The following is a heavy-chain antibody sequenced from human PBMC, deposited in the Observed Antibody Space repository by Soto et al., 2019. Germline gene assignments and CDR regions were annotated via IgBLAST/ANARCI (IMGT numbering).Heavy chain of an antibody. J-gene: IGHJ6*02. CDR2: IRDSGGNT. CDR1: GFSFSSYA. Sequence: EVQLLESGGGLKQPGESLRLSCAASGFSFSSYAMSWVRQAPGKGLEWVSGIRDSGGNTYYADSVQGRFTISRDNSKNTVYLQMNSLRAEDTAVYYCAKSGGFSGYDWRGYYYYGMDVWGQGTTVTVSS. D-gene: IGHD5-12*01. CDR3: AKSGGFSGYDWRGYYYYGMDV. V-gene: IGHV3-23*01.